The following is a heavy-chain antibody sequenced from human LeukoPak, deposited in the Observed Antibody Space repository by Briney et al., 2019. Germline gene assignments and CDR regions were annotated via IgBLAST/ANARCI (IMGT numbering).Heavy chain of an antibody. V-gene: IGHV3-23*01. J-gene: IGHJ4*02. D-gene: IGHD2-21*01. Sequence: GGSLRLSCAAPGFIFSHYTMTWVRQAPGKGLEWVRSINGSGDATKYADFVMGRFTISRDNSKNTVSLQMNSLRAEDTAVYYCAKSDCGSDGCKLLNYWGQGTLVMASS. CDR2: INGSGDAT. CDR1: GFIFSHYT. CDR3: AKSDCGSDGCKLLNY.